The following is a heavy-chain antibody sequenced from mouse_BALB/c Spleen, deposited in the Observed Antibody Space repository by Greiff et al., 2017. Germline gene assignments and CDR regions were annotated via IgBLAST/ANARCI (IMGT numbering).Heavy chain of an antibody. J-gene: IGHJ3*01. CDR3: ARLTTASAY. CDR2: ISSGGSYT. D-gene: IGHD1-2*01. CDR1: GFAFSSYD. Sequence: EVQGVESGGGLVKPGGSLKLSCAASGFAFSSYDMSWVRQTPEKRLEWVAYISSGGSYTYYPDSVKGRFTISRDNAKNTLYLQMSSLRSEDTAMYYCARLTTASAYWGQGTLVTVSA. V-gene: IGHV5-9-3*01.